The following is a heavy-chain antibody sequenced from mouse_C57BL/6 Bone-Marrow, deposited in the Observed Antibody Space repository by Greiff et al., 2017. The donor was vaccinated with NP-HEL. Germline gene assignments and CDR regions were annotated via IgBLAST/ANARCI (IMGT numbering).Heavy chain of an antibody. CDR1: GYAFTNYL. J-gene: IGHJ1*03. D-gene: IGHD1-1*01. CDR3: ARRGAHTTVVSHWYFDV. V-gene: IGHV1-54*01. CDR2: INPGSGGT. Sequence: VQLQQSGAELVRPGTSVKVSCKASGYAFTNYLIEWVKQRPGQGLEWIGVINPGSGGTNYNERVKGKATLTADKSSSPAYMQLSSLTSEDSAVYCCARRGAHTTVVSHWYFDVWGTGTTVTVSS.